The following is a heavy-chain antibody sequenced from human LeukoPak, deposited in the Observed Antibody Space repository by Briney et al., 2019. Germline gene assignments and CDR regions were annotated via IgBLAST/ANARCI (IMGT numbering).Heavy chain of an antibody. CDR1: GGSIRSYH. CDR2: IYYNGHT. J-gene: IGHJ4*02. Sequence: PSETLSLTCSVSGGSIRSYHWSWIRQSPGKGLEWIGSIYYNGHTYSNPSLESRVTMSVDTSNNQFSLKLSSVTAADTAVYYCARDGRGYSSGWWRYWGQGTLVTVSS. D-gene: IGHD6-19*01. CDR3: ARDGRGYSSGWWRY. V-gene: IGHV4-59*12.